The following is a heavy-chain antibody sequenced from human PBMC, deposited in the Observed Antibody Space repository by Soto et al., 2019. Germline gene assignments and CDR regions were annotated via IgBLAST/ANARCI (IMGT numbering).Heavy chain of an antibody. CDR3: ARTSRVYNWFDP. CDR1: GGSISSYY. D-gene: IGHD2-8*01. Sequence: QVQLQESGPGLVKPSETLSLTCTVSGGSISSYYWSWIRQPPGKGLEWIGYIYYSGSTNYNPSLKSRVTISVDTSKNQFSLKLSSVTAADTAVYYCARTSRVYNWFDPWGQGTLVVVSS. CDR2: IYYSGST. J-gene: IGHJ5*02. V-gene: IGHV4-59*08.